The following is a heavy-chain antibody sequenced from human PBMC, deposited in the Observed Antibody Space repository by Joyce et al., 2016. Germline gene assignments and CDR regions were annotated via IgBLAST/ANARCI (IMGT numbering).Heavy chain of an antibody. V-gene: IGHV3-30*18. CDR3: AKILTATYSSGWFLDY. CDR2: ISYDGIYK. D-gene: IGHD6-25*01. Sequence: QVQLVESGGGVVKPGRSLRLSCAASGLTVSNYGVHWVRQAPGKGLEWVAVISYDGIYKYYADSVKGRFTISRDNSKNTVFLEMNSLRTEDTAVYYCAKILTATYSSGWFLDYWGQGTLVTVSS. CDR1: GLTVSNYG. J-gene: IGHJ4*02.